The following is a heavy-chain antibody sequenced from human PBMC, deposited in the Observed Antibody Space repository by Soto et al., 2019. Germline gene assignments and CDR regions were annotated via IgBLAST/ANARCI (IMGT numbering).Heavy chain of an antibody. CDR1: GYTFTSCG. V-gene: IGHV1-18*01. CDR2: ISAYNGNT. J-gene: IGHJ4*02. Sequence: ASVKVSCKASGYTFTSCGMSWVRQAPGQGLEWMGWISAYNGNTNYAQKLQGRVTMTTDTSTSTAYMELRSLRSDDTAVYYCARDNAGANKFDYWGQGTLVTVSS. CDR3: ARDNAGANKFDY. D-gene: IGHD1-26*01.